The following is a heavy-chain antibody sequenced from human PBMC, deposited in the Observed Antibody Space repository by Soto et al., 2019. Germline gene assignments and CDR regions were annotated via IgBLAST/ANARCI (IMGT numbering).Heavy chain of an antibody. CDR2: ISWNSGNI. D-gene: IGHD5-12*01. Sequence: GGSLRLSCTASGFIFDDHAMHWVRQAPGKGLEWVSGISWNSGNIAYADSVKGRFTISGDNAKKSLYLQMDNLRTEDSAFYYCAKDGGLAWLHLFDYWGQGTLVTVSS. CDR1: GFIFDDHA. J-gene: IGHJ4*02. CDR3: AKDGGLAWLHLFDY. V-gene: IGHV3-9*01.